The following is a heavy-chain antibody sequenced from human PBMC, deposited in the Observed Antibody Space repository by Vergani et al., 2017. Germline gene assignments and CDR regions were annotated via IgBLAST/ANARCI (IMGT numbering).Heavy chain of an antibody. CDR2: IWYDGSNK. J-gene: IGHJ6*03. V-gene: IGHV3-33*01. CDR1: GFTFSSYG. CDR3: AXGEATYYYGSGSYSMDV. Sequence: QVQLVESGGGVVQPGRSLRLSCAASGFTFSSYGMHWVRQAPGKGLEWVAVIWYDGSNKYYADSVKGRFTISRDNSKNTLYLQMNSLRAGDTAVYYCAXGEATYYYGSGSYSMDVWGKGATVTGSS. D-gene: IGHD3-10*01.